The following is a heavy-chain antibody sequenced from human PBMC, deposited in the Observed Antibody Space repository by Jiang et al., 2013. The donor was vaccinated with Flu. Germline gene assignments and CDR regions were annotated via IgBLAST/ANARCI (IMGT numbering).Heavy chain of an antibody. V-gene: IGHV3-30*02. J-gene: IGHJ4*02. CDR1: GFTFNFYR. Sequence: VQLVESGGGVVQPGGSLRLSCAASGFTFNFYRMHWVRQAPGKGLEWVASIWHDGSNKISIDSVKGRFTISRDNSKNTLSLQMNSLRPEDTAVYYCATLRGSSYDTYLMDVWGQGTLVTVSS. CDR3: ATLRGSSYDTYLMDV. CDR2: IWHDGSNK. D-gene: IGHD2-2*01.